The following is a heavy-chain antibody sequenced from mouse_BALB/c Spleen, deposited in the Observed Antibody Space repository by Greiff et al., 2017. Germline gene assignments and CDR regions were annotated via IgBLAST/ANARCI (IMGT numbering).Heavy chain of an antibody. Sequence: VQLKESGPELVKPGASVKMSCKASGYTFTSYVMHWVKQKPGQGLEWIGYINPYNDGTKYNEKFKGKATLTSDKSSSTAYMELSSLTSEDSAVYYCARSRDYGDYYAMDYWGQGTSVTVSS. CDR3: ARSRDYGDYYAMDY. J-gene: IGHJ4*01. CDR2: INPYNDGT. V-gene: IGHV1-14*01. CDR1: GYTFTSYV. D-gene: IGHD2-13*01.